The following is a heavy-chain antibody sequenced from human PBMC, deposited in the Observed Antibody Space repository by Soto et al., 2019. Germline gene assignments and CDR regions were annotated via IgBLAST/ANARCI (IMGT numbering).Heavy chain of an antibody. CDR1: GLTVPKNY. D-gene: IGHD3-22*01. J-gene: IGHJ3*01. Sequence: PGGSLRLSCSGAGLTVPKNYMTWVRQAPGKGLEWVSVIYSGGDTYYADSVKGRFSISRDSSKNALYLQMNSLRAEDTATYYCVRGMGTSVVRVAFDVWGQGT. CDR2: IYSGGDT. CDR3: VRGMGTSVVRVAFDV. V-gene: IGHV3-66*01.